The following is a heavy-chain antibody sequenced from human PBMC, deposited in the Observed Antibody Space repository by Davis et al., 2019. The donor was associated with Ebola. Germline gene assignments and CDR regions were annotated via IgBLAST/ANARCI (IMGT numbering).Heavy chain of an antibody. D-gene: IGHD3-16*02. CDR2: FDPEDGET. CDR3: AATIWGSYRYGDAFDI. J-gene: IGHJ3*02. V-gene: IGHV1-24*01. Sequence: ASVKVSCKVSGYTLTELSMHWVRQAPGKGLEWMGGFDPEDGETIYAQKFQGRVTMTEDTSTDTAYMELSSLRSEDTAVYYCAATIWGSYRYGDAFDIWGQGTMVTVSS. CDR1: GYTLTELS.